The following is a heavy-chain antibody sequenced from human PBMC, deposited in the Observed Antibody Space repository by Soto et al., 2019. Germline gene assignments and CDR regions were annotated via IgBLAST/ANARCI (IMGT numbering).Heavy chain of an antibody. CDR3: ARVFSSGSGWMYYFDF. CDR2: VFNTGGT. V-gene: IGHV4-4*02. J-gene: IGHJ4*02. Sequence: QVQLQESGPGLVKPSETLSLTCTVSSDSIAGENWWSWVRQPPGLGLEWVGEVFNTGGTNYNPSPKSRFTMEVDKSKNQFSLKLISATAADTAVYYCARVFSSGSGWMYYFDFWGQGTLVSVSS. D-gene: IGHD6-19*01. CDR1: SDSIAGENW.